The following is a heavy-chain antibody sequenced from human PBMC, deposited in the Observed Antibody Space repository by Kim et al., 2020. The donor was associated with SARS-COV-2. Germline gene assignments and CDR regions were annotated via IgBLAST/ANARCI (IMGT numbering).Heavy chain of an antibody. CDR1: GGSISSSY. V-gene: IGHV4-4*07. CDR3: GTDSGY. Sequence: SETLSLTCTVSGGSISSSYWSWIRQPAGKGLEWIGLIYTSGYTKYNPSLKSRVTMSVDTSKKQFSLKLSSVTAADTAVYYCGTDSGYWGQGTLVTVSS. J-gene: IGHJ4*02. CDR2: IYTSGYT.